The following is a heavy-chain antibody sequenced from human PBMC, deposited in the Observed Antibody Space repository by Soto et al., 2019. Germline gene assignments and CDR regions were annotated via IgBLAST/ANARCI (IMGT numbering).Heavy chain of an antibody. CDR2: IYPGDSDT. J-gene: IGHJ6*02. Sequence: PGESLKISCNGSGYTFTNYWIGWVRQMPGKGLEWMGIIYPGDSDTKYNPSFQGQVTISADKSITTTYLRWTSLKASDTAIYSCAASIFYYGMDVWGQGTTVIVSS. CDR3: AASIFYYGMDV. CDR1: GYTFTNYW. V-gene: IGHV5-51*01.